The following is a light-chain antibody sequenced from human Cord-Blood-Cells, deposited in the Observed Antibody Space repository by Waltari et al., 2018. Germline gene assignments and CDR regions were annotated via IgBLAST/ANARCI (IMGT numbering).Light chain of an antibody. CDR1: QGIRSY. CDR3: QQYYSFPWT. Sequence: VIWMPLSPFLLAASTGDIVTISCRIRQGIRSYLAWYQQKPGKAPELLIYAASNLQSGVPSRFSGSGSGTDFTLTISCLQSEDFATYYCQQYYSFPWTFGQGTKVEIK. J-gene: IGKJ1*01. V-gene: IGKV1D-8*01. CDR2: AAS.